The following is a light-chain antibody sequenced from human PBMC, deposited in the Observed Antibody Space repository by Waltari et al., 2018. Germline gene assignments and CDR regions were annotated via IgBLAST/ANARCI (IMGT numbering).Light chain of an antibody. CDR2: KDT. J-gene: IGLJ2*01. CDR3: QSADSTNTYWV. CDR1: ALPTQY. V-gene: IGLV3-25*03. Sequence: SYELTQPPSVSVSPGQTARITCSGDALPTQYAFWYRQKPGQAPELLIYKDTERPSGIPERVSASSSGTTVTLTITGVQPEDEADYYCQSADSTNTYWVFGGGTKLTVL.